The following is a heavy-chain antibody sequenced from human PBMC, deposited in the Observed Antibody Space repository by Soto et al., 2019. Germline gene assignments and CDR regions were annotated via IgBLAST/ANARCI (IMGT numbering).Heavy chain of an antibody. V-gene: IGHV4-31*03. Sequence: SETLSLTCTVSGGSISRGGYYWSWLREHPGKGLECIGYIYYSGSTYYNPSLKSRVTISVDTSKNQFYLKLSSVTAADTAVYYCARSDGDAFDIWGQGTMVTVS. CDR1: GGSISRGGYY. CDR3: ARSDGDAFDI. CDR2: IYYSGST. J-gene: IGHJ3*02.